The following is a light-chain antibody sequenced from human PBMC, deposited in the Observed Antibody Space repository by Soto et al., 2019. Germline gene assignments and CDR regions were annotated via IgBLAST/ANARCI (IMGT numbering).Light chain of an antibody. CDR1: QSIGSSY. J-gene: IGKJ1*01. CDR3: QQYGTSSWT. Sequence: EIALTQSPGTLSLSPGERATLSCRASQSIGSSYLAWYQEKHGQAPRLLIYGASSRATGVQDRFSGSGSGTDFTLTISGLEPEDFAVYYCQQYGTSSWTFGQGTKVEIK. CDR2: GAS. V-gene: IGKV3-20*01.